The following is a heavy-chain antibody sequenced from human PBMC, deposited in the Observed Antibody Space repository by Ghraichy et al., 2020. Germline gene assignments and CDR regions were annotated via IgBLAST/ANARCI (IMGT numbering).Heavy chain of an antibody. CDR2: ISYDGSNK. CDR1: GFTFSSYG. J-gene: IGHJ3*02. CDR3: AKPENYHLDI. D-gene: IGHD1-14*01. V-gene: IGHV3-30*18. Sequence: GESLNISCAASGFTFSSYGMHWVRQAPGKGLEWVAVISYDGSNKYYADSVKGRFTISRDNSKNTLYLQMNSLRAEDTAVYYCAKPENYHLDIWGQGTMVTVSS.